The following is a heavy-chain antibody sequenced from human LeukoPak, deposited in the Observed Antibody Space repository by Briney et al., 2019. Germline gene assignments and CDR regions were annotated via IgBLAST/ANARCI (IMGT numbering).Heavy chain of an antibody. V-gene: IGHV1-46*01. CDR3: AREPSFEYSSSPGSSGTYYYYYYYMDV. D-gene: IGHD6-6*01. CDR1: GYTFTSYY. CDR2: INPSGGCT. Sequence: ASVKVSCKASGYTFTSYYMHWVRQAPGQGLEWMGIINPSGGCTSYAQKFQGRVTMTRDMSTSTVYMELSSLRSEDTAVYYCAREPSFEYSSSPGSSGTYYYYYYYMDVWGKGTTVTVSS. J-gene: IGHJ6*03.